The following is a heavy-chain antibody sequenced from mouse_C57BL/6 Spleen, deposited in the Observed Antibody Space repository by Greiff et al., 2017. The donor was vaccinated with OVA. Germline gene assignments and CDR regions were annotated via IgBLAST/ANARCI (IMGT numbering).Heavy chain of an antibody. CDR2: ISSGSSTI. V-gene: IGHV5-17*01. Sequence: EVHLVESGGGLVKPGGSLKLSCAASGFTFSDYGMHWVRQAPEKGLEWVAYISSGSSTIYYADTAKGRFTISRDNAKNHLFLQRTSLRSEDTAMYYCARGYAMDYWGQGTSVTVSS. J-gene: IGHJ4*01. CDR3: ARGYAMDY. CDR1: GFTFSDYG.